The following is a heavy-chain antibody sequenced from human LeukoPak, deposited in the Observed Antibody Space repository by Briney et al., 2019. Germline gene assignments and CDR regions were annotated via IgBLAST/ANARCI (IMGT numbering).Heavy chain of an antibody. CDR1: GVSLSSYY. CDR2: IYTSVSI. D-gene: IGHD3-10*01. CDR3: ARAFGGSGSYSQFDP. Sequence: SETLSLTCTVSGVSLSSYYWSCIRQPPGHGLKGIGRIYTSVSISYNPSIQSRGTMSVDTSKNPLSMKLRSVTAADTAVYYCARAFGGSGSYSQFDPWGQGTLVTVSS. V-gene: IGHV4-4*07. J-gene: IGHJ5*02.